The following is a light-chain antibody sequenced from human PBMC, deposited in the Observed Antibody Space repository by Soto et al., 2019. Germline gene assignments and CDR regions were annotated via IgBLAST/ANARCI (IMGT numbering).Light chain of an antibody. Sequence: QSALTQPASVSGSPGQSITISCTGTSSDVGGYNHVSWYQQHPGKAPKLMIYDVSNRPSGVSNRFSGSKSGNTASLTISGLQAEDEADYYCSSYTSSSTPFVVFGGGTKVTVL. V-gene: IGLV2-14*01. CDR1: SSDVGGYNH. CDR3: SSYTSSSTPFVV. J-gene: IGLJ2*01. CDR2: DVS.